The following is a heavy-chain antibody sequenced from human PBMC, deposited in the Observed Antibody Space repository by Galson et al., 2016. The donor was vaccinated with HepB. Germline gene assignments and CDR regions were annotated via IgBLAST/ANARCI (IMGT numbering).Heavy chain of an antibody. D-gene: IGHD2-8*01. CDR3: ARRCTSTNCYIHDAFDV. J-gene: IGHJ3*01. Sequence: SVKVSCKASGDSFSNYVVDWVRQAPGQGLQWVGGIIPLHTTKHFAQSFQGRVTISADLSTSTVYLEMTGLRSEDTGMYYCARRCTSTNCYIHDAFDVWGQGTVLTVS. V-gene: IGHV1-69*10. CDR1: GDSFSNYV. CDR2: IIPLHTTK.